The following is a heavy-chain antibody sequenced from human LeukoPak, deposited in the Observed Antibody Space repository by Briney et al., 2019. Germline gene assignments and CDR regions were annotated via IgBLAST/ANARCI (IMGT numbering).Heavy chain of an antibody. D-gene: IGHD4-17*01. V-gene: IGHV3-48*01. J-gene: IGHJ4*02. Sequence: GGSLRLSCAASGFTFSSYSMNWVRQAPGKGLERVSYISSGGHTIYYADPVKGRFTISRDYAKNSLYLQMNSLRAEDTAVYYCARDGWAAVTTWCGYWGQGTLVTVSS. CDR2: ISSGGHTI. CDR3: ARDGWAAVTTWCGY. CDR1: GFTFSSYS.